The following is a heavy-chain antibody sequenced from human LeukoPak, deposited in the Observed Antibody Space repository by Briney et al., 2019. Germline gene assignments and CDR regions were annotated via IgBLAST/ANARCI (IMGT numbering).Heavy chain of an antibody. CDR2: ISGSGGST. V-gene: IGHV3-23*01. D-gene: IGHD3-3*01. J-gene: IGHJ4*02. CDR1: GFSFSDNA. CDR3: AKDAYYDFWSGYPPHY. Sequence: PGGSLRLSCAASGFSFSDNAMSWVRQAPGKGLEWVSAISGSGGSTYYADSVKGRFSISRDNSKNTLYVQMNSLRAEDTAVYYCAKDAYYDFWSGYPPHYWGQGTLVTVSS.